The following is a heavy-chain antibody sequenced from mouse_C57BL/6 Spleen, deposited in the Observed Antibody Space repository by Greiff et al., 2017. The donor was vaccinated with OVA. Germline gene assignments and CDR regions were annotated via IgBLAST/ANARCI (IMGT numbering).Heavy chain of an antibody. D-gene: IGHD2-2*01. V-gene: IGHV1-15*01. CDR2: IDPETGGT. CDR3: TKEGYLAY. Sequence: QVQLKESGAELVRPGASVTLSCKASGYTFTDYEMHWVKQTPVHGLEWIGAIDPETGGTAYNQKFKGKAILTADKSSSTAYMELRSLTSEDSAVYYCTKEGYLAYWGQGTLVTVSA. J-gene: IGHJ3*01. CDR1: GYTFTDYE.